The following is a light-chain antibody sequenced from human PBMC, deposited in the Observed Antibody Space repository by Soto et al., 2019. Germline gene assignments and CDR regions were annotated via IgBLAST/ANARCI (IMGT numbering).Light chain of an antibody. Sequence: QSALTQSASVSGSPGQSITISCTGTSSDVGGYNYVSWYQQHPGKAPKLIIYEVTNRPSGVSNRFSGSKSGNTASLTISVLQAEDEADYYCNSYTTAHSWVFGGGTKLTVL. CDR1: SSDVGGYNY. J-gene: IGLJ3*02. CDR2: EVT. V-gene: IGLV2-14*01. CDR3: NSYTTAHSWV.